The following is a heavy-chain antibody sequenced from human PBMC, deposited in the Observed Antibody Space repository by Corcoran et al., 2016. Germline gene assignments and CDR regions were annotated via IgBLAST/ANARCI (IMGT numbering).Heavy chain of an antibody. CDR2: IYYSGST. D-gene: IGHD6-19*01. J-gene: IGHJ4*02. CDR1: GGSISSSSYY. V-gene: IGHV4-39*01. CDR3: ARVSVAGTRYFDY. Sequence: QLQLQESGPGLVKPSETLSLTCTVSGGSISSSSYYWGWSRQPPGKGLEWIGSIYYSGSTYYNPSLKSRVTISVDTSKNQFSLKLSSVTAADTAVYYCARVSVAGTRYFDYWGQGTLVTVSS.